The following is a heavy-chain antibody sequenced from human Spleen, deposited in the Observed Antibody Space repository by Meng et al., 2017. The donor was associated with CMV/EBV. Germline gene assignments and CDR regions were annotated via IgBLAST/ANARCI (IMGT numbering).Heavy chain of an antibody. V-gene: IGHV4-4*02. D-gene: IGHD2-21*02. CDR1: GGSISSSNL. CDR2: IYHSGST. Sequence: QVQLQESGPGLVKPSGTLSLTCAFSGGSISSSNLWTWVRQVPGKGLEWIGEIYHSGSTNYNPSLKSRVTISVDKFKNQFSLKLGSVTAADTAVYYCARIERRRILKYCGSDCSTTDYWGQGTLVVASS. J-gene: IGHJ4*02. CDR3: ARIERRRILKYCGSDCSTTDY.